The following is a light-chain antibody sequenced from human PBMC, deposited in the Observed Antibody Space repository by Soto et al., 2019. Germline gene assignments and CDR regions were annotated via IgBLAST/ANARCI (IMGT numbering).Light chain of an antibody. J-gene: IGKJ5*01. CDR2: DAS. CDR1: QSFSSY. Sequence: EIVLTQSPATLSLSPGERATLSCRASQSFSSYLAWYQQKPGQAPRHLIYDASKRATGIPARFSGRGSGTDFTLTIGSLEPEDFAVYYCQQRSNWPPVITFGQGTRLEIK. V-gene: IGKV3-11*01. CDR3: QQRSNWPPVIT.